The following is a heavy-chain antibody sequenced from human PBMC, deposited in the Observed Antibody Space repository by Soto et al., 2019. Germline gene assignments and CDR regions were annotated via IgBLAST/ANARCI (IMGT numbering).Heavy chain of an antibody. J-gene: IGHJ4*02. V-gene: IGHV4-38-2*01. D-gene: IGHD3-22*01. CDR2: IYHSGST. CDR1: GYSISSGYY. Sequence: NPSETLSLTCAVSGYSISSGYYWGWIRQPPGKGLEWIGSIYHSGSTYYNPSLKSRVTISVDTSKNQFSLKLSSVTAADTAVYYCAKSQTYYYDSSGYLETYFDYWGQGTLVTVSS. CDR3: AKSQTYYYDSSGYLETYFDY.